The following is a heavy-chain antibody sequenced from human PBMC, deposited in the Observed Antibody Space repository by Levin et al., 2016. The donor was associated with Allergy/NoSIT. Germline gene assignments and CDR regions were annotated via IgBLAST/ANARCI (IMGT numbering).Heavy chain of an antibody. J-gene: IGHJ4*02. CDR3: ARRIVKAGDY. CDR1: GVSISNHY. V-gene: IGHV4-59*08. D-gene: IGHD6-13*01. CDR2: IGYSGDT. Sequence: SETLSLTCTVSGVSISNHYWSWIRQPPGKGLEWIGSIGYSGDTYYTPSLESRVTISVDTSKNQFSLKLSSVTAADTAVYYCARRIVKAGDYWGQGTLVTVSS.